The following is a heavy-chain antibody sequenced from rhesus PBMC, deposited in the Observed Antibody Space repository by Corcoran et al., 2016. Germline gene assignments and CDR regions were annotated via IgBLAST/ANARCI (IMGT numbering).Heavy chain of an antibody. CDR3: TREPLFITGTTYRFFDY. J-gene: IGHJ4*01. D-gene: IGHD1-7*02. Sequence: EVQLVESGGGLVQPGGSLRLSCLASGFTFSSFDMDLVRQAPGKELEWVSYSNYTGKTIYYADSVKGRFTISRDNAKNSLSLQMSSLRAEDTAVYYCTREPLFITGTTYRFFDYWGQGVLVTVSS. V-gene: IGHV3-136*01. CDR2: SNYTGKTI. CDR1: GFTFSSFD.